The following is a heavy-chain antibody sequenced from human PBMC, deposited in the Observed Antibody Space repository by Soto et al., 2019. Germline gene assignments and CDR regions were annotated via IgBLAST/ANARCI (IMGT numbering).Heavy chain of an antibody. CDR2: ISYDGSNK. CDR1: GFTFSSYG. D-gene: IGHD4-4*01. V-gene: IGHV3-30*18. Sequence: GGSLRLSCAASGFTFSSYGMHWVRQAPGKGLEWVAVISYDGSNKYYADSVKGRFTISRDNSKNTLYLQMNSLRAEDTAVYYCAKDDYSNYGGFRYYYYYMDVWGKGTTVTVSS. J-gene: IGHJ6*03. CDR3: AKDDYSNYGGFRYYYYYMDV.